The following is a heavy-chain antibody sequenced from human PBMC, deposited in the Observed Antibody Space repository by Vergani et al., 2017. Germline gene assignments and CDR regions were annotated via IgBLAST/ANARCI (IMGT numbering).Heavy chain of an antibody. Sequence: QVQLVESGGGVVQPGRSLRLSCAASGFTFSSYTMHWVRQAPGKGLEWVAVISYDGTNKYYTNSVRGRFTISRDNSKSTLFLQMNSLRVEDMAVYYCARDRGDWRYSRYFYNYYMDVWGKGTTVTVSS. CDR1: GFTFSSYT. J-gene: IGHJ6*03. V-gene: IGHV3-30-3*01. CDR2: ISYDGTNK. CDR3: ARDRGDWRYSRYFYNYYMDV. D-gene: IGHD2-8*02.